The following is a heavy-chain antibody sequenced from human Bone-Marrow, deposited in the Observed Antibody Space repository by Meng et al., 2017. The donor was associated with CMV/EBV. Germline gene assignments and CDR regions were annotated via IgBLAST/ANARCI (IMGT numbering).Heavy chain of an antibody. V-gene: IGHV1-2*02. Sequence: ASVKVSCKASGYTFTGYYMHWVRQAPGQGLEWMGWINPNSGGTNYAQKFQGRITMTRNTSISTAYMELTRLTSDDTALYFCARLSAYWGQGTLVTVSS. CDR1: GYTFTGYY. CDR2: INPNSGGT. J-gene: IGHJ4*02. CDR3: ARLSAY.